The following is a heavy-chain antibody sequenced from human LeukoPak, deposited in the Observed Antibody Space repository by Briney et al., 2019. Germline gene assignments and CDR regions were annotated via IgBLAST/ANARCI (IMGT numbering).Heavy chain of an antibody. CDR3: ARLDDYTLDY. CDR2: IYPDDSDT. D-gene: IGHD4-11*01. Sequence: GEPLKISCKGSGYSFTTYWIGWVRQMPGKGLEWMGIIYPDDSDTRSSPSFRGQVTISADKSISTAYLQWSSLKASDSAMYYCARLDDYTLDYWGQGTLVTVSS. J-gene: IGHJ4*02. V-gene: IGHV5-51*01. CDR1: GYSFTTYW.